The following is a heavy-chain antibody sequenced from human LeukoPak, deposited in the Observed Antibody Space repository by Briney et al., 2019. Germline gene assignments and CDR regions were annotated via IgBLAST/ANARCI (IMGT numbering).Heavy chain of an antibody. V-gene: IGHV3-7*05. CDR3: ARDPYSSSWSYGMDV. CDR2: IKQDGSET. D-gene: IGHD6-13*01. CDR1: GFTFSNYW. J-gene: IGHJ6*02. Sequence: GGSLRFSCTATGFTFSNYWMSWVRQTPEKGLEWVANIKQDGSETVYVDSVKGRFTISRDNAQSSLYLQMNSLRAEDTAVYYCARDPYSSSWSYGMDVWGQGTAVTVSS.